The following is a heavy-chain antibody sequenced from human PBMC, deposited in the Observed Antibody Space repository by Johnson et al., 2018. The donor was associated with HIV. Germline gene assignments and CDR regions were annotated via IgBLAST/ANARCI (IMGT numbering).Heavy chain of an antibody. CDR1: GFTFSDYY. V-gene: IGHV3-11*04. CDR3: ARAPMTGDDAFDI. J-gene: IGHJ3*02. D-gene: IGHD3-16*01. CDR2: TSYSGSPI. Sequence: QVQLVEPGGGVVRPGGSLRLSCAASGFTFSDYYMSWIRQAPGKGLERVSYTSYSGSPIYYADFVKGRFTISRANAKNSLYRQMNSLRAGDTAVYYCARAPMTGDDAFDIWGQGTMVTVSS.